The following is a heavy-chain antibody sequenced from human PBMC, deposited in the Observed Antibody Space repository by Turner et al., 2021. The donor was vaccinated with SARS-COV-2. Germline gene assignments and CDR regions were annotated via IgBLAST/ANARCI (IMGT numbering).Heavy chain of an antibody. J-gene: IGHJ4*02. CDR1: GFTFSSYA. CDR2: ISGSGGST. D-gene: IGHD1-26*01. V-gene: IGHV3-23*01. CDR3: AQDLGGSYNY. Sequence: EVQLLESGGGLVHPGGSLRLSCAASGFTFSSYAMSWVRQAPGKGLEWGAAISGSGGSTYYADSVKGRFTISRDNSKNTLYLQMNSLRAEDTAVYYCAQDLGGSYNYWGQGTLVTVSS.